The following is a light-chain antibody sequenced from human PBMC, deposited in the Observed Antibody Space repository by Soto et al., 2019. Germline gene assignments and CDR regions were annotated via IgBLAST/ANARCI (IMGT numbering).Light chain of an antibody. CDR3: QQYNNWPPWT. J-gene: IGKJ1*01. Sequence: EIVMTQSPATLSVSPGERATLSCRASQSVSSNLAWYQQKPGQAPRLLIYGASTRATGIPARFSGSGSGTEFTLTLSSRQSEDFAVYCCQQYNNWPPWTFGQGTKVEIK. CDR2: GAS. V-gene: IGKV3-15*01. CDR1: QSVSSN.